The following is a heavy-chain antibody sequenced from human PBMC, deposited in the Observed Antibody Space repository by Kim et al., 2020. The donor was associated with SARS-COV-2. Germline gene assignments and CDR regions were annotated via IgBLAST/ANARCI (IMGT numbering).Heavy chain of an antibody. V-gene: IGHV3-23*01. D-gene: IGHD2-21*02. CDR3: AKMSCSVMVTAHVDN. CDR1: AFSFSNYA. J-gene: IGHJ4*02. CDR2: ISGSGANT. Sequence: GGSLRLSCEASAFSFSNYAMNWVRQAPGKGLEWVSTISGSGANTHYTDSVKGRFTISRDNSRNTLYLQMNSLRADDTAVYYCAKMSCSVMVTAHVDNWGQGTLVTVSS.